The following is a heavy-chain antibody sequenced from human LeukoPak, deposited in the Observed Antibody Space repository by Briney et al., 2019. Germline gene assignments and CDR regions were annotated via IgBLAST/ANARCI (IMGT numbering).Heavy chain of an antibody. CDR1: GFTFSSYE. Sequence: GGSLRLSCAASGFTFSSYEMNWVRQAPGKGLEWVSYISSSGSTIYYADSVKGRFTISRDNVKNSLYLQMNSLRVEDTAVYYCAKVAKYYYGSETYYFFEHWGQGTPVTASS. V-gene: IGHV3-48*03. CDR2: ISSSGSTI. D-gene: IGHD3-10*01. CDR3: AKVAKYYYGSETYYFFEH. J-gene: IGHJ4*02.